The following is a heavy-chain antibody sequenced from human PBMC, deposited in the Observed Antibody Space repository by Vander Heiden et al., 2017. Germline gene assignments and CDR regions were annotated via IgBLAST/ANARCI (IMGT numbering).Heavy chain of an antibody. CDR1: GYTSSTYG. V-gene: IGHV1-18*01. D-gene: IGHD6-25*01. CDR2: ISGYNGNT. Sequence: QAQLVQSGAEVTKPGASVKVSCKASGYTSSTYGISWVRQRPGQGPEWMGWISGYNGNTKYAQKLQGRITVTIDSSTDTAYMELRSLKSDDTAVYYCARESSSGRGAHWFDPWGQVTLVTVS. J-gene: IGHJ5*02. CDR3: ARESSSGRGAHWFDP.